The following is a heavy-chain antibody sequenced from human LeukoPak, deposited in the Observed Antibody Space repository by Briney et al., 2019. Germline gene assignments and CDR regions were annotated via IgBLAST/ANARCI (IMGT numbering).Heavy chain of an antibody. V-gene: IGHV1-3*01. Sequence: ASVKVSCKASGYTFTGYYMHWVRQAPGQRLEWLGWINPGNGGTKYSQNFQGRVTVTSDTSAATAYVELNSLISEDTAVYYCARERWHCRVNCYSVYYYALDVWGQGTTVTVSS. CDR3: ARERWHCRVNCYSVYYYALDV. CDR1: GYTFTGYY. CDR2: INPGNGGT. D-gene: IGHD2-15*01. J-gene: IGHJ6*02.